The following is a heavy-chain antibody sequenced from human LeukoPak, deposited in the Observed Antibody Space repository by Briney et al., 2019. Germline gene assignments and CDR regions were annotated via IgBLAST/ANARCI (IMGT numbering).Heavy chain of an antibody. J-gene: IGHJ6*03. CDR3: ARGLDSSSWYYYYYYMDV. Sequence: GGSLRLSCAASGFTFSSYWMSWARQAPGKGLEWVANIKQDGSEKYYVDSVKGRFTISRDNAKNSLYLQMNSLRAEDTAVYYCARGLDSSSWYYYYYYMDVWGKGTTVTVSS. V-gene: IGHV3-7*01. CDR2: IKQDGSEK. CDR1: GFTFSSYW. D-gene: IGHD6-13*01.